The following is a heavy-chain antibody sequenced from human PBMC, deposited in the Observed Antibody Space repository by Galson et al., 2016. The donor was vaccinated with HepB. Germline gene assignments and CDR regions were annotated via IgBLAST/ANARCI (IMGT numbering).Heavy chain of an antibody. CDR2: ISSSGSTI. D-gene: IGHD5-24*01. J-gene: IGHJ4*02. Sequence: SLRLSCAASGFIFSSYEMNWVRQAPGKGLEWVSYISSSGSTIYYADSVKGRFTISRDNAKNSLYLQMNSLRAEDTAVYYCAREFALEMGGDYWGQGTLVTISS. V-gene: IGHV3-48*03. CDR1: GFIFSSYE. CDR3: AREFALEMGGDY.